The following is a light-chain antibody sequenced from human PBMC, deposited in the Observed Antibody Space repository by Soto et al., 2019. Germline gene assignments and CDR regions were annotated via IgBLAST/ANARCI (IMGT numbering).Light chain of an antibody. Sequence: EIVLTPSPGTLSLSPVERATLSFRASQSVSSTYLTWYQQKPGQAPRLLIHDASRRATGIPDRFSGSGSGTDFSLTISRLEPEDFAVYYCQNYDSSRWKFGLGTKGAIK. CDR2: DAS. CDR1: QSVSSTY. CDR3: QNYDSSRWK. J-gene: IGKJ1*01. V-gene: IGKV3-20*01.